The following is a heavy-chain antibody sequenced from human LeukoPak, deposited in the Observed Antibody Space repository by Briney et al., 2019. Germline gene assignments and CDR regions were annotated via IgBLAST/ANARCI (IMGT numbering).Heavy chain of an antibody. CDR1: GFTFSSYG. V-gene: IGHV3-33*06. CDR2: IWYDGSNK. J-gene: IGHJ4*02. CDR3: AKDLGLLRYFDWLLDY. Sequence: GGSLRLSCAASGFTFSSYGMHWVRQAPGKGLEWVAVIWYDGSNKYYADSVNGRFTISGDNSKNTLYLQMNSLRAEDTAVYYCAKDLGLLRYFDWLLDYWGQGTLVTVSS. D-gene: IGHD3-9*01.